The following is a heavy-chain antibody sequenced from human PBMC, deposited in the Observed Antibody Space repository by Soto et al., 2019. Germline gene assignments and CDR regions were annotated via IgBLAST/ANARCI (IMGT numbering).Heavy chain of an antibody. CDR3: AITTSTVSYWFDP. CDR1: GFSFRGYW. J-gene: IGHJ5*02. D-gene: IGHD4-4*01. V-gene: IGHV3-7*03. CDR2: IKEDGTEQ. Sequence: PGGSLRLSCAASGFSFRGYWMSWFRQAPGKGPEWVANIKEDGTEQHYVDSVKGRFTISRDNSENSLFLQMNNLRAEDSAIYYCAITTSTVSYWFDPWGPGTQVTVSS.